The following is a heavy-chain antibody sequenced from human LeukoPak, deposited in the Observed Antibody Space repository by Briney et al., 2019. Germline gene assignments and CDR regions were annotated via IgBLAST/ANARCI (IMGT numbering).Heavy chain of an antibody. CDR1: GYTFTSYG. D-gene: IGHD3-3*01. J-gene: IGHJ3*02. CDR3: ARIPYDFWSGWRNREAFDI. Sequence: AASVKVSCKASGYTFTSYGISWVRQAPGQGLEWMGWISAYNGNTNYAQKLQGRVTMTTDTSTSTAYMELRSLRSDDTAVYYCARIPYDFWSGWRNREAFDIWGQGTMVTVSS. V-gene: IGHV1-18*01. CDR2: ISAYNGNT.